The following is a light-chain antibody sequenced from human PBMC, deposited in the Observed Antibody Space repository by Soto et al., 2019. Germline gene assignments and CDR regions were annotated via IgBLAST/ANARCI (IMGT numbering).Light chain of an antibody. V-gene: IGKV3-15*01. Sequence: EIVMTQSPATLSVSPGERATLSSRASQSVTTDLAWYQQKPGQAPRLLIYGASTRATGIPARFSGSGSGTEFTLTISSLQSEDVAVYYCQQYKNWPPLTFGGGTKVELQ. CDR3: QQYKNWPPLT. CDR1: QSVTTD. CDR2: GAS. J-gene: IGKJ4*01.